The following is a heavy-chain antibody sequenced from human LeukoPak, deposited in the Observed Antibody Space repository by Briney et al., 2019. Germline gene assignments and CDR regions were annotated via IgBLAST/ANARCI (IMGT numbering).Heavy chain of an antibody. V-gene: IGHV3-11*01. Sequence: GGSLRLSCAASGFTFSDYYMSWIRQAPGKGLEWVSYISSSGSTIYYADSVKGRFTISRDNAKNSLYLQMNSLRAEDTALYYCARVSDISVAAYFDYWGQGTLVTVSS. CDR1: GFTFSDYY. D-gene: IGHD6-19*01. J-gene: IGHJ4*02. CDR3: ARVSDISVAAYFDY. CDR2: ISSSGSTI.